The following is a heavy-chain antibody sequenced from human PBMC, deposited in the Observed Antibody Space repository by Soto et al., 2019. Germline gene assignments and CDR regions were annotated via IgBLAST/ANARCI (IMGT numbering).Heavy chain of an antibody. J-gene: IGHJ5*02. D-gene: IGHD1-1*01. V-gene: IGHV1-69*15. CDR1: GGTFSNYA. CDR2: IIPIFGSA. CDR3: AKDGGNDVYFGNWFAP. Sequence: QVQLVQSGAEVKKPGSSVKVSCKASGGTFSNYAITWVRQAPGQGLEWLGRIIPIFGSANYAQKFQGRVTITAYESTXXAYMALSSLRSDDTAVYYCAKDGGNDVYFGNWFAPWGQGTLVTVSS.